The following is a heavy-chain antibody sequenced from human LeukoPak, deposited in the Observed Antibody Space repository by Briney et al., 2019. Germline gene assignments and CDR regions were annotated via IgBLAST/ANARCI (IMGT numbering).Heavy chain of an antibody. CDR2: ISAYNGNT. CDR1: GYTFTSYG. CDR3: ARGHSKTKYYYYYMDV. V-gene: IGHV1-18*01. D-gene: IGHD5-18*01. Sequence: ASVTVSCKASGYTFTSYGISWVRQAPGQGLEWMGWISAYNGNTNYAQKLQGRVTMTTDTSTSTAHMELRSLRSDDTAVYYCARGHSKTKYYYYYMDVWGKGTTVTISS. J-gene: IGHJ6*03.